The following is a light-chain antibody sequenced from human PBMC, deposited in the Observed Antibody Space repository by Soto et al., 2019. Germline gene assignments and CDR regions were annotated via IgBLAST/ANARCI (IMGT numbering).Light chain of an antibody. CDR3: CSYAHSGTWV. J-gene: IGLJ3*02. Sequence: QSALTQPASVSGSPGQSITISCTGPRSDVGRKNLVSWYQHHTTKAPKLMIYEDTKRPSGISNRFSGSTSGNTASLTISGLQAEDEADYYCCSYAHSGTWVFGGGPQLTVL. CDR2: EDT. CDR1: RSDVGRKNL. V-gene: IGLV2-23*01.